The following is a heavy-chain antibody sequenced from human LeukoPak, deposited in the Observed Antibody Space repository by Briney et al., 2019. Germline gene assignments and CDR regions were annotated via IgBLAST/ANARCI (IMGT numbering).Heavy chain of an antibody. CDR1: GFNFSSYA. CDR3: AKAIAASHYAPDC. CDR2: TWYDGGKK. Sequence: PGGSLRLSCAASGFNFSSYAMHWVRQAPGKGLEWVAITWYDGGKKYYADSVKGRFTISRDNSENTLYLQMISLRVEDTAVYYCAKAIAASHYAPDCWGQGTLVTVSS. J-gene: IGHJ4*02. V-gene: IGHV3-33*06. D-gene: IGHD6-13*01.